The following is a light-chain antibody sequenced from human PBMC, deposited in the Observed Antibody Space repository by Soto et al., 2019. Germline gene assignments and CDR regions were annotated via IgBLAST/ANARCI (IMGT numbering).Light chain of an antibody. CDR2: AAS. Sequence: DIPMTQSPSSLSASVGDTVTITCRASQSISVHLNWYQQKPGKVPKLLIYAASNLQSGVPSSFSGSGSETDFALTISSLQPEDFATYYCPQSYITPYTFGQGTKLQIK. J-gene: IGKJ2*01. CDR3: PQSYITPYT. CDR1: QSISVH. V-gene: IGKV1-39*01.